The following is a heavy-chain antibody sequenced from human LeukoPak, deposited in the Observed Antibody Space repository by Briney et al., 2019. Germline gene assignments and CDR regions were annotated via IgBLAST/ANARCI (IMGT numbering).Heavy chain of an antibody. CDR3: TRGPSAANWFDP. Sequence: ASVKVSCKASGYTFTSYDINWVRQAAGQGLEWMGWVNPNSANTGYAQKFQGRVTMTRNTSTNTAYMELSSLLSEDTAVYYCTRGPSAANWFDPWGQGTLVTVSS. J-gene: IGHJ5*02. V-gene: IGHV1-8*01. CDR1: GYTFTSYD. CDR2: VNPNSANT. D-gene: IGHD6-25*01.